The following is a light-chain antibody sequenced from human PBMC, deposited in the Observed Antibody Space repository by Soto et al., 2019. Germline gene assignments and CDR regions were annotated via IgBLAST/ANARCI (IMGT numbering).Light chain of an antibody. J-gene: IGLJ2*01. CDR1: SSDVENYNL. Sequence: QSVLTQPASVSGSPGQSITISCTGTSSDVENYNLVSWYQQHPGKAPKLMIYEVSKRPSGVSNRFSGSKSGNTASLTISGLQAEDEADYHCCSYAGSSTFVVFGGGTKLTVL. CDR2: EVS. V-gene: IGLV2-23*02. CDR3: CSYAGSSTFVV.